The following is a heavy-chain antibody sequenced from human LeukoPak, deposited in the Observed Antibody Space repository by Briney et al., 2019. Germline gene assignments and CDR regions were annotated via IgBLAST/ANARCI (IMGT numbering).Heavy chain of an antibody. CDR1: GGSISSSSYY. CDR3: ARAYWGSPGDY. CDR2: IYYSGST. D-gene: IGHD7-27*01. Sequence: SETLSLTCTVSGGSISSSSYYWGWIRQPPGKGLEWIGSIYYSGSTYYNPSLKSRVTISVDTSKNQFSLKLSSVTAADTAVYYCARAYWGSPGDYWGQGTLVTVSS. J-gene: IGHJ4*02. V-gene: IGHV4-39*01.